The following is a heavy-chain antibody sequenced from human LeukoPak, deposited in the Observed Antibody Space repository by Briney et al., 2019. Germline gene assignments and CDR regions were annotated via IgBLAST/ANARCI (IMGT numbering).Heavy chain of an antibody. J-gene: IGHJ3*02. D-gene: IGHD6-13*01. Sequence: GGSLRLSCAASGFTFSSYAMHWVRQAPGKGLEWVAVISYDGSNKYYADSVKGRFTISRDNSKNTLYLQMNSLRAEDTAVYYCAREGYSSSPGAFDIWGQGTMVTVSS. V-gene: IGHV3-30-3*01. CDR1: GFTFSSYA. CDR3: AREGYSSSPGAFDI. CDR2: ISYDGSNK.